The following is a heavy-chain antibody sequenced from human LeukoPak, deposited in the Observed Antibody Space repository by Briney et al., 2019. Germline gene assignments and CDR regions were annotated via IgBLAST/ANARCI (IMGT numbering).Heavy chain of an antibody. CDR3: AREVSSISWYYFDY. Sequence: TGGSLRLSCAASGFTFSSYAMNWVRQAPGKGLEWVSAISGSGGSTYYADSAKGRFTISRDNSKNMVSLQMNSLRAEDTAVYYCAREVSSISWYYFDYWGQGILVTVSS. CDR1: GFTFSSYA. CDR2: ISGSGGST. V-gene: IGHV3-23*01. D-gene: IGHD6-13*01. J-gene: IGHJ4*02.